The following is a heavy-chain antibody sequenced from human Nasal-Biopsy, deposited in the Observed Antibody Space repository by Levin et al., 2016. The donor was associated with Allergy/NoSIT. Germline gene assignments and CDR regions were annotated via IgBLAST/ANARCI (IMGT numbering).Heavy chain of an antibody. J-gene: IGHJ4*02. CDR1: GFTFSPYA. CDR2: IPGSLYTT. Sequence: GGSLRLSCEASGFTFSPYAMAWFRQAPGRGLEWVSAIPGSLYTTHYADSVKGRFTVSRDNSKNTLYLEMNSLRVEDTAVYYCAKDRRVGAPTVFDSWGQGTLVTVS. V-gene: IGHV3-23*01. CDR3: AKDRRVGAPTVFDS. D-gene: IGHD1-26*01.